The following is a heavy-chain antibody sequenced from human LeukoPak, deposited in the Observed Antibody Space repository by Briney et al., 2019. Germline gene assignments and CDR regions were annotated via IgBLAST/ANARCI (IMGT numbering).Heavy chain of an antibody. CDR2: IYTSGST. Sequence: PSETLSLTCTVSGGSISNYWSWIRQPAGKGLEWIGRIYTSGSTNYNPSLKSRVTMSVDTSKNQFSLKLSSVTAADTAVYYCARGGFPGYSASWFYWGQGTLVTVSS. CDR3: ARGGFPGYSASWFY. J-gene: IGHJ4*02. D-gene: IGHD6-13*01. V-gene: IGHV4-4*07. CDR1: GGSISNY.